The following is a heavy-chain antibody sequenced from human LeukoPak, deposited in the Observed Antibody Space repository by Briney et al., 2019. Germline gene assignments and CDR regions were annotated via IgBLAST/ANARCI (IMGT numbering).Heavy chain of an antibody. CDR1: GFTFSSYA. Sequence: GGSLRLSCAASGFTFSSYAMSWVRQAPGKGLEWVAKIKQDGSGKYYVDSVKGRFTISRDSAKNSLYLQLNSLRAEDTAVYYCARDANWAFWFDPWGQGALVTVSS. CDR3: ARDANWAFWFDP. CDR2: IKQDGSGK. J-gene: IGHJ5*02. V-gene: IGHV3-7*01. D-gene: IGHD7-27*01.